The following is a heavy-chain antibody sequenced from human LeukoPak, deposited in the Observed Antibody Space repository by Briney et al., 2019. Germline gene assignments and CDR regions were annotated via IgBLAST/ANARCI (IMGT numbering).Heavy chain of an antibody. J-gene: IGHJ4*02. CDR1: GGSFSGYY. CDR2: INHSGST. V-gene: IGHV4-34*01. D-gene: IGHD2-8*01. CDR3: AGYCTNGVCYAGVDY. Sequence: SETLSLTCAVYGGSFSGYYWSWIRQPPGKGLEWIGEINHSGSTNHNPSLKSRVTISVDTSKNQFSLKLSSVTAADTAVYYCAGYCTNGVCYAGVDYWGQGTLVTVSS.